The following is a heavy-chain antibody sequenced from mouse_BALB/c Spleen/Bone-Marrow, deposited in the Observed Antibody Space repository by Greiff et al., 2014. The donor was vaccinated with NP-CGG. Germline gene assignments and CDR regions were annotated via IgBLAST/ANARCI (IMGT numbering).Heavy chain of an antibody. CDR3: ARRGENSLLRPRYSDV. D-gene: IGHD1-2*01. Sequence: EVQRVESGGGLVKPGGSLKLSCAASGFTFSSYALSWVRQTPEKRLEWVATITIGGSYPFYPDSVRGRFTISRDNAKNTLYLQMSSLRSEDTAMYYCARRGENSLLRPRYSDVWGAGTTVTVSS. CDR2: ITIGGSYP. J-gene: IGHJ1*01. V-gene: IGHV5-9-3*01. CDR1: GFTFSSYA.